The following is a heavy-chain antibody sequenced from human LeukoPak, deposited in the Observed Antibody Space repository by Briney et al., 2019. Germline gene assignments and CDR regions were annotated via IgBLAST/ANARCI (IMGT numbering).Heavy chain of an antibody. CDR3: AKDFYSTDGYLIRGAFDI. CDR1: GFTFDDYA. CDR2: ISWNSGSI. Sequence: GGSLRLSCAASGFTFDDYAMHWVRQAPGKGLEWVSGISWNSGSIGYADSVKGRFTISRDNAKNSLYLQMNSLRAEDTALYYCAKDFYSTDGYLIRGAFDIWGQGTMVTVSS. D-gene: IGHD5-24*01. J-gene: IGHJ3*02. V-gene: IGHV3-9*01.